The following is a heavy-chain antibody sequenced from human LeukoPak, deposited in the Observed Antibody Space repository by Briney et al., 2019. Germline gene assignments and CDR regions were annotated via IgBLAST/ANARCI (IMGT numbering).Heavy chain of an antibody. V-gene: IGHV1-2*02. CDR2: INPNSGGT. J-gene: IGHJ4*02. CDR3: ARASYYYDSSGDSGYYFDY. CDR1: GYTFTDYY. D-gene: IGHD3-22*01. Sequence: ASVKVSCKASGYTFTDYYMHWVRQAPGQGLEWMGWINPNSGGTNYAQKFQGKVTMTRDTSISTAYMELSRLRSDDTAVYYCARASYYYDSSGDSGYYFDYWGQGTLVTVSS.